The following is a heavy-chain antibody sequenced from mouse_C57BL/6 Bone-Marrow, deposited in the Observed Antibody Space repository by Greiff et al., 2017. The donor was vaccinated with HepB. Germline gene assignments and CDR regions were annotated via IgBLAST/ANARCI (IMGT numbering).Heavy chain of an antibody. V-gene: IGHV1-55*01. CDR2: IYPGSGST. CDR1: GYTFTSYW. D-gene: IGHD1-1*01. Sequence: QVQLQQPGAELVKPGASVKMSCKASGYTFTSYWITWVKQRPGQGLEWIGDIYPGSGSTNYNEKFKSKATLTVDISSSTAYMQLSSLTSEDSAVYYCARLGYYGSSYVNYFDYWGQGTTLTVSS. CDR3: ARLGYYGSSYVNYFDY. J-gene: IGHJ2*01.